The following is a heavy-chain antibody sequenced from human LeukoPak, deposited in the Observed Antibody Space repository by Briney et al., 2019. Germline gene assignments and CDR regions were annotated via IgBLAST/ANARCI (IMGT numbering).Heavy chain of an antibody. Sequence: GGSLRLSCVASGFSFSTFWMTWVRQAPGKGLEFVAGIKYDGTMESYVDSVNGRFTISRDNAKNSLFLQMNSLRVEDTAVYHCVSDPNWPGPWGQGALVSVSS. V-gene: IGHV3-7*03. J-gene: IGHJ5*02. CDR1: GFSFSTFW. D-gene: IGHD5-24*01. CDR2: IKYDGTME. CDR3: VSDPNWPGP.